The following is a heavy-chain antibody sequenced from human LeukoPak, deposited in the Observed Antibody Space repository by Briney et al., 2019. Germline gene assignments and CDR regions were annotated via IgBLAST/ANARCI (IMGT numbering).Heavy chain of an antibody. CDR1: GFTFSSYA. V-gene: IGHV3-30-3*01. CDR2: ISYDGSNK. J-gene: IGHJ6*02. CDR3: ARGPYGMDV. Sequence: GGSLRLSCAASGFTFSSYAMHWVRQAPGKGLEWVAVISYDGSNKYYADSVKGRFTISRDNSKNTLYLQMNSLRAEDTAVYYCARGPYGMDVWGQGTTVTASS.